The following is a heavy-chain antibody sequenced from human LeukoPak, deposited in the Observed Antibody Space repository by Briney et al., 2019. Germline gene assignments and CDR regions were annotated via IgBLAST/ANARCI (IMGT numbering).Heavy chain of an antibody. Sequence: VASVKVPCKASGYTFTSYGISWVRQTPGQGLEWMGWISGYNGNTNYAQKFQGRVTMTTDTSTSTAYMELRSLRSDDTAMFFCARDSDGWWELQDYWGQGTLVTVSS. CDR2: ISGYNGNT. CDR1: GYTFTSYG. J-gene: IGHJ4*02. CDR3: ARDSDGWWELQDY. D-gene: IGHD1-26*01. V-gene: IGHV1-18*01.